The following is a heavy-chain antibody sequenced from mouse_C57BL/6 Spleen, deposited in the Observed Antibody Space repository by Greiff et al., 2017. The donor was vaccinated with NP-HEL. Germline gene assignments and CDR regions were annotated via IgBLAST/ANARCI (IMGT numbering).Heavy chain of an antibody. CDR2: INPGSGGT. CDR1: GYAFTNYL. D-gene: IGHD4-1*01. CDR3: ARNWENFDY. Sequence: VQLQQSGAELVRPGTSVKVSCKASGYAFTNYLIEWVKQRPGQGLEWIGVINPGSGGTNYNEKFKGKATLTADKSSSTAYMQLSSLTSEDSAVYFCARNWENFDYWGQGTTLTVSS. V-gene: IGHV1-54*01. J-gene: IGHJ2*01.